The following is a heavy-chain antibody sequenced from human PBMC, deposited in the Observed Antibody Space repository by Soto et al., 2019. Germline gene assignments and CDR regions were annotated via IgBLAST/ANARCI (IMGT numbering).Heavy chain of an antibody. V-gene: IGHV3-11*01. D-gene: IGHD5-18*01. CDR1: GFTFSDYY. CDR3: ARDRTSILRFNRGYSYGY. Sequence: GGSLRLSCAASGFTFSDYYMSWIRQAPGKGLEWVSYISSSGSTIYYADSVKGRFTISRDNAKNSLYLQMNSLRAEDTAVYYCARDRTSILRFNRGYSYGYWGQGTLVTVSS. J-gene: IGHJ4*02. CDR2: ISSSGSTI.